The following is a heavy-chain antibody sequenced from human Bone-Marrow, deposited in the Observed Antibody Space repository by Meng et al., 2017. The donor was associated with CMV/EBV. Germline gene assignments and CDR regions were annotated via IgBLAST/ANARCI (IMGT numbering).Heavy chain of an antibody. D-gene: IGHD2-2*01. CDR1: GGTFSSYT. Sequence: SVKVSCKASGGTFSSYTISWVRQAPGQGLEWMGRIIPILGIANYAQKFQGRVTITADKAKSTAYMELSSLRSEDTAVYYCARDNPQLPQWYHFDYWGQGTLVTVSS. CDR2: IIPILGIA. CDR3: ARDNPQLPQWYHFDY. V-gene: IGHV1-69*04. J-gene: IGHJ4*02.